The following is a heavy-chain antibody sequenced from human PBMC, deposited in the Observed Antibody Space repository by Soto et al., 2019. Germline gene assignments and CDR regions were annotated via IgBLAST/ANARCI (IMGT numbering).Heavy chain of an antibody. CDR1: GGTFNTYT. D-gene: IGHD2-21*01. V-gene: IGHV1-69*02. J-gene: IGHJ4*02. CDR2: FILILDMA. Sequence: QVQVVQSGAEVKKPESSVKVSCKPSGGTFNTYTVNWVRLAPGHGLEWMGRFILILDMANYAQKFQDRVTITADRSTFTAYMELNSLTSDDTAVYYCAITYCRDNSCPRDFDFWGPGTRVTVSS. CDR3: AITYCRDNSCPRDFDF.